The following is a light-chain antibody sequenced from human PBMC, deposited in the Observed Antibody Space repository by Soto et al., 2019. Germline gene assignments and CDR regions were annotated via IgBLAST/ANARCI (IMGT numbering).Light chain of an antibody. CDR1: QSVGTN. CDR2: GVS. CDR3: QQYNNWPQT. Sequence: ERVMTQSPVTLSVSPGESVTLSCSASQSVGTNLAWYQQKPGQAPSLLIYGVSTRATGIPTRFSGSGSGRQFTLTISSLQSEDVAVYYCQQYNNWPQTFGQGTKVEIK. V-gene: IGKV3-15*01. J-gene: IGKJ1*01.